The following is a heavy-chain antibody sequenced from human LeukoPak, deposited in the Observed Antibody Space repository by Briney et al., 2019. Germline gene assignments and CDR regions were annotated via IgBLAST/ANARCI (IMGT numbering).Heavy chain of an antibody. CDR1: GGSLSDYY. CDR3: GRKANWGCHYFDY. J-gene: IGHJ4*02. Sequence: SETLSLTCAVYGGSLSDYYWSWIRQPPGKGLEWIGEINHSGSTNYNPFLKSRVTTSVDTSKNQFSLKMTTVTAADTAVYYCGRKANWGCHYFDYWGQGTLVTVSS. D-gene: IGHD7-27*01. CDR2: INHSGST. V-gene: IGHV4-34*01.